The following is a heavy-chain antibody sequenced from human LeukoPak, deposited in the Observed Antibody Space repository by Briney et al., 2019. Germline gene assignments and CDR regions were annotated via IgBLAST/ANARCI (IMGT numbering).Heavy chain of an antibody. Sequence: PSETLSLTCAVYGGSFSGYYWSWIRQPPGKGLEWIGEINHSGSTNYNPSLKSRVTISVDTSKNQFSLKLSSVTAADTAVYYCARGPRRLLWFGEPTQTSYYFDYWGQETLVTVSS. CDR1: GGSFSGYY. V-gene: IGHV4-34*01. D-gene: IGHD3-10*01. J-gene: IGHJ4*02. CDR3: ARGPRRLLWFGEPTQTSYYFDY. CDR2: INHSGST.